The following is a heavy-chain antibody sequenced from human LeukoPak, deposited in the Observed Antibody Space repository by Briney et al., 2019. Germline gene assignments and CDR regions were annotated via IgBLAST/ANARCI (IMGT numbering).Heavy chain of an antibody. V-gene: IGHV3-30*03. CDR2: ISYDGSNK. CDR3: VRDDWGFDP. D-gene: IGHD2-21*01. Sequence: PGRSLRLSCAASGFTFSSYGMHWVRQAPGKGLEWVAFISYDGSNKYYADSVKGRFTISRDNSKNTLYLQMNSLRIEDTAVYYCVRDDWGFDPWGQGTLVTVSS. CDR1: GFTFSSYG. J-gene: IGHJ5*02.